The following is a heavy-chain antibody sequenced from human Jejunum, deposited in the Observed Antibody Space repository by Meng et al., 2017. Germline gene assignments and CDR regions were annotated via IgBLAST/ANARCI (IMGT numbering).Heavy chain of an antibody. J-gene: IGHJ4*02. CDR3: ARGGYYSFDY. Sequence: QVPLQESGPGLVKPSGTLSLTCAVSGGSISDSNWWSWVRQPPGKGLEWIGEIYHTGSTNYNPSLKSRVTMSLDKSKNQFFLDLTSVTAADTAVYYCARGGYYSFDYWGQGTLVTVSS. CDR2: IYHTGST. D-gene: IGHD5-18*01. V-gene: IGHV4-4*02. CDR1: GGSISDSNW.